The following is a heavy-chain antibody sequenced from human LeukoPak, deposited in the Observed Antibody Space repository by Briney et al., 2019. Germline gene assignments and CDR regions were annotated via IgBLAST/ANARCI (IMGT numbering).Heavy chain of an antibody. J-gene: IGHJ6*02. V-gene: IGHV3-23*01. CDR2: ISGSGGST. CDR3: AKDGGKDPMIPQKARRGYYYYYGMDV. D-gene: IGHD3-22*01. CDR1: GFTFSSYA. Sequence: PGGSLRLSCAASGFTFSSYAMSWVRQAPGKGLEWVSAISGSGGSTYYADSVKGRFTISRDNSKNTLYLQMNSLRAEDTAVYYCAKDGGKDPMIPQKARRGYYYYYGMDVWGQGTTVTVSS.